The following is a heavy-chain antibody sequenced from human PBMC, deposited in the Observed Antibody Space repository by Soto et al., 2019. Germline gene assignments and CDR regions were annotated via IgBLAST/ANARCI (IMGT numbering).Heavy chain of an antibody. J-gene: IGHJ4*02. Sequence: QVQLQESGPGLVKPSQTLSLTCTVSGGSISSGGYYWSWIRQHPGKGLEWIGYIYYSGSTYYNPSLKSRVTISVDTSKNQFSLKLSSVTAADTAVYYCAREISHYDFWSGYYPYYFDYWGQGTLVTVSS. D-gene: IGHD3-3*01. V-gene: IGHV4-31*03. CDR2: IYYSGST. CDR3: AREISHYDFWSGYYPYYFDY. CDR1: GGSISSGGYY.